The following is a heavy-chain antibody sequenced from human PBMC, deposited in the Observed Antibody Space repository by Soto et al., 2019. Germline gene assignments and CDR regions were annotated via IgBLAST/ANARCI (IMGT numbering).Heavy chain of an antibody. CDR1: GFTVSSNY. V-gene: IGHV3-66*01. CDR3: ARAPTLYLNYYFDY. CDR2: IYSGGST. Sequence: GGSLRLSCAASGFTVSSNYMSWVRQAPGKGLEWVSVIYSGGSTYYADSVKGRFTISRDNSKNTLYLQMNSLRAEDTAVYYCARAPTLYLNYYFDYWGQGTLVTVSS. J-gene: IGHJ4*02. D-gene: IGHD3-16*01.